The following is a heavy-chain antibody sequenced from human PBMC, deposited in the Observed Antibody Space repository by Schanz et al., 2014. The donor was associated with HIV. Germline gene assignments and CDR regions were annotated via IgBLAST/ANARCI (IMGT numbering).Heavy chain of an antibody. CDR2: INSNEGTT. V-gene: IGHV3-74*02. J-gene: IGHJ4*02. Sequence: EVQLLESGGGLVQPGKSLRLSCAASGFSFSNYGMHWVRQAPGKGLVWVSRINSNEGTTDYADSVKGRFTISRDNAKNTLYLQMNSLRAEDTAIYHCGTYNYGSGHDYWGQGTLVTVSS. CDR1: GFSFSNYG. D-gene: IGHD3-10*01. CDR3: GTYNYGSGHDY.